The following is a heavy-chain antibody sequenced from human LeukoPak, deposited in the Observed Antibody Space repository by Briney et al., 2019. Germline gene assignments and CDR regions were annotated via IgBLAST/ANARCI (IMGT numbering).Heavy chain of an antibody. Sequence: GESLKISCKGSGYSFTSHWIGWVRQMPGKGLEWMGIIYPGDSETKYSPSFQGQVTISADKSIGTAYLQWSSLKASDTAMYFCARQQTYRAAADFWGQGTLVTVSS. D-gene: IGHD6-13*01. CDR1: GYSFTSHW. J-gene: IGHJ4*02. V-gene: IGHV5-51*01. CDR3: ARQQTYRAAADF. CDR2: IYPGDSET.